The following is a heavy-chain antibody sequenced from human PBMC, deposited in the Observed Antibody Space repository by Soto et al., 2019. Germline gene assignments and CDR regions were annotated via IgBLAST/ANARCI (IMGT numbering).Heavy chain of an antibody. CDR1: GGTFSSYT. D-gene: IGHD2-2*01. J-gene: IGHJ5*02. Sequence: ASVKVSCKASGGTFSSYTISWVRQAPGQGLEWMGRIIPILGIANYAQKFQGRVTITADKSTSTAYMELSSLRSEDTAVYYCAREPGGYCSSTSCYNWFDPWGQGTLVTVSS. CDR2: IIPILGIA. V-gene: IGHV1-69*04. CDR3: AREPGGYCSSTSCYNWFDP.